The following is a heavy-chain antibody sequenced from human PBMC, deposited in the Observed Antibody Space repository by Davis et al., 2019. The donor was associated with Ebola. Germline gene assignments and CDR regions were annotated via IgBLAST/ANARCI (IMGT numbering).Heavy chain of an antibody. CDR2: INPHNGNT. V-gene: IGHV1-18*04. D-gene: IGHD2-2*01. J-gene: IGHJ6*04. CDR1: GYTFTSYG. Sequence: AASVKVSCKASGYTFTSYGITWVRQAPGQGLEWMGWINPHNGNTNYAQNVQGRVTMTTDTSTSTAYMEVGSLRSDDTAVYYCAREVQLSSHGMDVWGKGTTVTVSS. CDR3: AREVQLSSHGMDV.